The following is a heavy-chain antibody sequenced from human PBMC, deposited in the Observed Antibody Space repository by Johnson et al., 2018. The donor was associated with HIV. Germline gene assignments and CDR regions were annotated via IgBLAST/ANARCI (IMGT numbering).Heavy chain of an antibody. Sequence: VQLVESGGGVVQPGRSLRLSCAASGFTFSSYWMSWVRQAPGKGLEWVSVIYSGGSTYYADSVKGRFTISRDNSKNTLYLQMNSLRAEDTAVYYCAKVVPAEYWYSGSYDGHDAFDIWGQGTMVTVSS. V-gene: IGHV3-66*01. D-gene: IGHD1-26*01. CDR2: IYSGGST. CDR3: AKVVPAEYWYSGSYDGHDAFDI. CDR1: GFTFSSYW. J-gene: IGHJ3*02.